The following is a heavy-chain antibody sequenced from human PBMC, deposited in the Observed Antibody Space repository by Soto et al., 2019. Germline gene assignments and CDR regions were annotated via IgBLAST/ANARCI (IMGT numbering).Heavy chain of an antibody. D-gene: IGHD6-6*01. Sequence: QVQLVQSGAEVKKPGASVKVSCKASGYIFIDYYIHWVRQVPGQGLEWMGWINPDTGDTNYAQKFQGWVTVTRDTSISTSYMEVSRLKSDDTAVYYCARVPYTSSTYFYYGMDVWGRGTTVTVSS. CDR3: ARVPYTSSTYFYYGMDV. J-gene: IGHJ6*02. V-gene: IGHV1-2*04. CDR1: GYIFIDYY. CDR2: INPDTGDT.